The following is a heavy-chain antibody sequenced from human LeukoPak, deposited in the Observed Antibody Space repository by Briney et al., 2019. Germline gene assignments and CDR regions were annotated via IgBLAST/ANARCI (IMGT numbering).Heavy chain of an antibody. CDR1: GFTFNNYG. CDR2: IRYDGSNI. J-gene: IGHJ2*01. V-gene: IGHV3-30*02. D-gene: IGHD2-15*01. CDR3: AKLLYWYIDL. Sequence: PGGSLRLSCAASGFTFNNYGMHWVRQAPGKGLEWVAFIRYDGSNIYYADSVKGRFTISRDNSKNTLYLQMNSLRAEDTAVYYCAKLLYWYIDLWGRGTLVTVSS.